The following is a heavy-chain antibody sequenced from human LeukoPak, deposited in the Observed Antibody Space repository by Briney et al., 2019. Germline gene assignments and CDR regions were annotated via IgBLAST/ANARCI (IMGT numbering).Heavy chain of an antibody. CDR3: ARERLYYDFWSGSPRAWFDP. D-gene: IGHD3-3*01. CDR1: GGTFSSYA. V-gene: IGHV1-69*13. Sequence: SVKVSCKASGGTFSSYAISWVRQAPGQGLEWMGGITPIFGTANYAQKFQGRVTITADESTSTAYMELSSLRSEDTAVYYCARERLYYDFWSGSPRAWFDPWGQGTLVTVSS. CDR2: ITPIFGTA. J-gene: IGHJ5*02.